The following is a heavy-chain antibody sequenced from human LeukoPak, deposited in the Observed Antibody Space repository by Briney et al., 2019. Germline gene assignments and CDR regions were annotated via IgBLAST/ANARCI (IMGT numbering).Heavy chain of an antibody. D-gene: IGHD3-10*01. J-gene: IGHJ4*02. Sequence: ASVKVSCKASGGTFSSYAISWVRQAPGQGLEWMGWINPNSGGTNYAQKFQGRVTMTRDTSISTAYMELSRLRSDDTAVYYCARIRGYYYGSGSYRRGYYFDYWGQGTLVTVSS. CDR3: ARIRGYYYGSGSYRRGYYFDY. V-gene: IGHV1-2*02. CDR2: INPNSGGT. CDR1: GGTFSSYA.